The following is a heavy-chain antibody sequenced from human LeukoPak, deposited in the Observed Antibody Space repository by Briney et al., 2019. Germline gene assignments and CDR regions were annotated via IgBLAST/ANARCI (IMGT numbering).Heavy chain of an antibody. CDR1: GFTFSSYA. Sequence: GGSLRLSCAASGFTFSSYAMNWVRQAPGKGLEWVSSISSSSSYIYYADSVKGRFTISRDNAKNSLYLQMNSLRAEDTAVYYCARDLSTGTGPRAFDIWGQGTMVTVSS. D-gene: IGHD4-11*01. CDR2: ISSSSSYI. CDR3: ARDLSTGTGPRAFDI. J-gene: IGHJ3*02. V-gene: IGHV3-21*01.